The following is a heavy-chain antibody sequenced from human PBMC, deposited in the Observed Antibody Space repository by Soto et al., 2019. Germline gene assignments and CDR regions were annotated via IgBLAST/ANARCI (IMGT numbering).Heavy chain of an antibody. D-gene: IGHD1-1*01. CDR2: IYYSGST. Sequence: ASETLSLTCTVSGGSISSGDYYWSWIRQPPGKGLEWIGYIYYSGSTYYNPSLKSRVTISVDTSKNQFSLKLSSVTAADTAVYYCARIAGTPPHWFDPWGQGTLVTVSS. J-gene: IGHJ5*02. CDR3: ARIAGTPPHWFDP. CDR1: GGSISSGDYY. V-gene: IGHV4-30-4*01.